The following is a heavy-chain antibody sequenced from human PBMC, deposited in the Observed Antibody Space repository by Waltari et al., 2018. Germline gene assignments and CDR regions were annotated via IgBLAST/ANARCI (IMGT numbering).Heavy chain of an antibody. CDR3: SSEPLSIVWYGY. CDR2: RKQDGSEK. Sequence: EVQLVESGGGLVQPGGSLRLSCADSGFTFSGYWMSWVRQAPGTGLWLVANRKQDGSEKYYVDSAKGRFTISGDDAKNSLYLQMSSLRAEDTAVYYCSSEPLSIVWYGYWGQGTLVTVAS. V-gene: IGHV3-7*01. J-gene: IGHJ4*02. CDR1: GFTFSGYW. D-gene: IGHD6-19*01.